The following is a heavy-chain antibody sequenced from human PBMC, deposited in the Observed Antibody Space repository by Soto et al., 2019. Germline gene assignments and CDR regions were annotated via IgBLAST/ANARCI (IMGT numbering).Heavy chain of an antibody. CDR1: GFSLTTSGVG. CDR3: AHHTYKGLGSDSFDP. CDR2: IYWDDDK. Sequence: QITLKESGPPLVRPTQTLTLTCTFSGFSLTTSGVGVGWIRQPPGKALEWLAVIYWDDDKRNSSSLKCRLTSTTVTSQYQVVLAMTPMAPGDPATSCSAHHTYKGLGSDSFDPWGQGTLVTVSS. D-gene: IGHD3-10*01. J-gene: IGHJ5*02. V-gene: IGHV2-5*02.